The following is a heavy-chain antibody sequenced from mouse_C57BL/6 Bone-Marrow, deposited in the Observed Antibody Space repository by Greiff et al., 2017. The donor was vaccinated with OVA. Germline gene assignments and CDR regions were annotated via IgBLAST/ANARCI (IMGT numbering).Heavy chain of an antibody. CDR3: AREIYYYGSIFAIDY. CDR1: GYTFTSYW. J-gene: IGHJ4*01. Sequence: VQLQQPGAELVRPGTSVKLSCKASGYTFTSYWMHWVKQRPGQGLEWIGVIDPSDSYTNYNQKFKGKATLTVDTSSSTAYMQLSSLTSEDSAVYFCAREIYYYGSIFAIDYWGQGTSLTVSS. D-gene: IGHD1-1*01. CDR2: IDPSDSYT. V-gene: IGHV1-59*01.